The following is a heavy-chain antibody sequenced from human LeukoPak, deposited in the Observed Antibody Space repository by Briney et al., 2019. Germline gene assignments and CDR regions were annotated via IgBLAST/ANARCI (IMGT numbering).Heavy chain of an antibody. D-gene: IGHD3-10*01. Sequence: ASVKVSCKASGYTFTSYAMNWVRQAPGQGLEWMGWINTNTGNPTYAQGFTGRFVFSLDTSVSTAYLQISSLKAEDTAVYYCAREAGLVRRYDAFEIWGQGTMVSVSS. CDR3: AREAGLVRRYDAFEI. CDR1: GYTFTSYA. J-gene: IGHJ3*02. CDR2: INTNTGNP. V-gene: IGHV7-4-1*02.